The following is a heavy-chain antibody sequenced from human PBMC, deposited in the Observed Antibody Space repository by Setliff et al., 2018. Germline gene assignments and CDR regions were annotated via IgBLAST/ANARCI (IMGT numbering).Heavy chain of an antibody. J-gene: IGHJ4*02. Sequence: GGSLRLSCSASGFTFGDYTMNWVRQAPGKGLEWVGFIRRKLYGGTTEYAASVKGRFTISRDDSKSIAYLQVNSLKTEDTAVYYCTRDLALTVTNYYWGQGTLVTVSS. CDR2: IRRKLYGGTT. CDR1: GFTFGDYT. D-gene: IGHD4-17*01. CDR3: TRDLALTVTNYY. V-gene: IGHV3-49*04.